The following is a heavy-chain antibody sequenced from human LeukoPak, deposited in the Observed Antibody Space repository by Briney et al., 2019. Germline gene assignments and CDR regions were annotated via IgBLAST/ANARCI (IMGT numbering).Heavy chain of an antibody. CDR1: GYGFTSYW. CDR2: IYPGDSDT. Sequence: HGESLKISCKGSGYGFTSYWIGWVRQMPGKGLEWMGIIYPGDSDTRYSPSFQGQVTISADKSISTAYLQWSSLKASDTAMYYLGGPTAVKIEAFDIWGKGQWSPSLQ. CDR3: GGPTAVKIEAFDI. J-gene: IGHJ3*02. V-gene: IGHV5-51*01.